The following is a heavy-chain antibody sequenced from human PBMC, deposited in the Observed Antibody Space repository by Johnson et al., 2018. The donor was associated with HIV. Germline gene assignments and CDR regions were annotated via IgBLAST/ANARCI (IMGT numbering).Heavy chain of an antibody. Sequence: VQLVEPGGGLVKPGGSLRLSCAASGFTFSNAWMTWVRQAPGKGLEWVGRIKSKTDGGTTDYAALVKGRFSISKDDSKNTLFLQMNRLKTEDQGLYYWTTGGVSSGYYFFHWGQGTMVTVSS. CDR2: IKSKTDGGTT. CDR3: TTGGVSSGYYFFH. CDR1: GFTFSNAW. V-gene: IGHV3-15*01. J-gene: IGHJ3*01. D-gene: IGHD3-22*01.